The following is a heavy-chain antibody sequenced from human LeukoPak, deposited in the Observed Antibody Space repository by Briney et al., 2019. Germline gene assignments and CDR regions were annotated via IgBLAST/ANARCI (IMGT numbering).Heavy chain of an antibody. D-gene: IGHD5-12*01. J-gene: IGHJ5*02. CDR1: GYTFTGYY. Sequence: RASVKVSCKASGYTFTGYYMHWVRQAPGQGLEWMGWINPNSGGTNYAQKFQGRVTITADKSTSTAYMELSSLRSEDTAVYYCARGRPTGAAYSGYATNWFDPWGQGTLVTVSS. CDR2: INPNSGGT. CDR3: ARGRPTGAAYSGYATNWFDP. V-gene: IGHV1-2*02.